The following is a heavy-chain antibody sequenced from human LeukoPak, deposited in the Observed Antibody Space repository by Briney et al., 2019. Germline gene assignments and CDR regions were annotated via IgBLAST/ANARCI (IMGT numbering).Heavy chain of an antibody. CDR2: ISCSGRST. D-gene: IGHD2-15*01. CDR1: GFTFSRYA. Sequence: GGSLRLFCAASGFTFSRYAMQWVRQAPGKALEGGSAISCSGRSTYYADSEKPRFTISRENYKNTLYLQMNSLRAEDTAVYYCANDPSYSSGGSCYPHYGMDVWGKGTTATVSS. V-gene: IGHV3-23*01. CDR3: ANDPSYSSGGSCYPHYGMDV. J-gene: IGHJ6*04.